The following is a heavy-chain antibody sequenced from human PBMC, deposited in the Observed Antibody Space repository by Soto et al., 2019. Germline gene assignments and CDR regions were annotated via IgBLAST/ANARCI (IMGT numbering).Heavy chain of an antibody. V-gene: IGHV4-39*01. J-gene: IGHJ3*02. CDR1: GGSISSSSYY. CDR3: ARLAPGLLEWLLMPRDDAFDI. CDR2: IYYSGST. D-gene: IGHD3-3*01. Sequence: SENLALTCTVSGGSISSSSYYWGWIRQPPGKGLEWIGSIYYSGSTYYNPSLKSRVTISVDTSKNQFSLKLSSVTAADTAVYYCARLAPGLLEWLLMPRDDAFDIWGQGTMVTVSS.